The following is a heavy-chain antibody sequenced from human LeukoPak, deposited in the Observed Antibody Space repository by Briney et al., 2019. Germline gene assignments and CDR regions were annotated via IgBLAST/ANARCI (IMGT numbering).Heavy chain of an antibody. CDR3: ARIKWELLALHAFDI. D-gene: IGHD1-26*01. V-gene: IGHV4-59*01. Sequence: SETLSLTCTLSGGSLSSYYSSWIRQPPGKGLEWIGYIYYSGSTNYNPSLKSRVTISVDTSKNQFSLKLSSVTAADTGVYYCARIKWELLALHAFDIWGQGTMVTVSS. J-gene: IGHJ3*02. CDR2: IYYSGST. CDR1: GGSLSSYY.